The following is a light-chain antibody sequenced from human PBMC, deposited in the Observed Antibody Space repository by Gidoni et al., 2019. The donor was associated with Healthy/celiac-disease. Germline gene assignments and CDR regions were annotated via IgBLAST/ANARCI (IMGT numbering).Light chain of an antibody. CDR1: ALPKQY. CDR2: KDS. CDR3: QSADSSGTYFWV. V-gene: IGLV3-25*03. J-gene: IGLJ3*02. Sequence: SYELTQPPSVSVSQGQTARITCSGDALPKQYAYWYHLKPGQAPVLVIYKDSDRPSGIPERFSGSSSGTTVTLTISGVQAEDEADYYCQSADSSGTYFWVFGGGTKLTVL.